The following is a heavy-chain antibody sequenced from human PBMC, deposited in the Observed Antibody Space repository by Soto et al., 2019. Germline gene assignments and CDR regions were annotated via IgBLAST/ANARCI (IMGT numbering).Heavy chain of an antibody. D-gene: IGHD3-10*01. CDR1: GFTFSDHY. CDR3: AKTFYASGSYFLDY. V-gene: IGHV3-72*01. CDR2: TRNKANSYTT. Sequence: PGGSLRLSCAASGFTFSDHYMDWVRQAPGKGLEWVGRTRNKANSYTTEYAATVIGRFTISRDDSKNSVYLQLNSLKSEDTAVYFRAKTFYASGSYFLDYWGQGTLVTVSS. J-gene: IGHJ4*02.